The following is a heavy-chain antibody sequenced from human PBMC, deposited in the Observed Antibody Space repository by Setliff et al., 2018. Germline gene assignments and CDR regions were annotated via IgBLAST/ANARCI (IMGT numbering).Heavy chain of an antibody. J-gene: IGHJ5*02. CDR3: ARVLVLGYNWFDP. V-gene: IGHV4-34*01. CDR2: ISHSGNT. D-gene: IGHD3-10*01. CDR1: GESFSGYF. Sequence: PSETLSLTCAVYGESFSGYFWSRIRQTPEKGLEWIGEISHSGNTNYNPSFKSRVTISIDTSKNQFSLKVNSVTAADTAVYFCARVLVLGYNWFDPWGQGTLVTV.